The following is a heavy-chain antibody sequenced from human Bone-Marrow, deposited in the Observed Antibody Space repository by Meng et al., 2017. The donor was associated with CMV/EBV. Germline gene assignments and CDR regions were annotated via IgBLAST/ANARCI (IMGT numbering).Heavy chain of an antibody. CDR3: TRIGWYAISG. D-gene: IGHD6-19*01. CDR1: GFTFSGSA. Sequence: GESLKISCATSGFTFSGSAVHWVRQASGKGLEWVGRIRSRLNKYATTYAASVKGRFTISRDDSEHTAYLQMNSLKTEDTAVYYCTRIGWYAISGGGQGTLVSGSS. CDR2: IRSRLNKYAT. J-gene: IGHJ4*02. V-gene: IGHV3-73*01.